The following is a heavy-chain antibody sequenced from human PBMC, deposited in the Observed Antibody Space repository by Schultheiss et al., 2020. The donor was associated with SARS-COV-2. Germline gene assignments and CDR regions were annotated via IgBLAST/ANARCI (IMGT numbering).Heavy chain of an antibody. CDR1: GDSVSSNSAA. Sequence: SETLSLTCAISGDSVSSNSAAWNWIRQSPSRGLEWLGRTYYRSKWYNDYAVSVKSRITINPDTSKNQFSLKLSSVTAADTAVYYCARIRAVIPEMVYALYYYYGMDVWGQGTTVTVSS. V-gene: IGHV6-1*01. J-gene: IGHJ6*02. CDR3: ARIRAVIPEMVYALYYYYGMDV. CDR2: TYYRSKWYN. D-gene: IGHD2-8*01.